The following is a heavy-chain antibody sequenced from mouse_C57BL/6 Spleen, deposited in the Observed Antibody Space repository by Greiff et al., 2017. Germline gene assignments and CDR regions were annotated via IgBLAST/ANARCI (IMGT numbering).Heavy chain of an antibody. CDR1: GYAFSSSW. Sequence: VQLQQSGPELVKPGASVKISCKASGYAFSSSWMNWVKQRPGKGLEWIGRIYPGDGDTNYNGKLQGKATLTADKYSSSAYMQLSSLTSEDSAVYFCAREEITTVVAKRYFDVWGTGTTVTVSS. D-gene: IGHD1-1*01. V-gene: IGHV1-82*01. CDR2: IYPGDGDT. J-gene: IGHJ1*03. CDR3: AREEITTVVAKRYFDV.